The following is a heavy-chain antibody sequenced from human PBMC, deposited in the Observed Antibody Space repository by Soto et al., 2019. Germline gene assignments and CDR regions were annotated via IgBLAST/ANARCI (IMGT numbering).Heavy chain of an antibody. CDR2: FIPLFGTT. V-gene: IGHV1-69*01. CDR3: ARSGEAYYDLLTGYYKGSWFDP. J-gene: IGHJ5*02. Sequence: QVQLVQSGAEVRRTGSSVKVSCKASGGSFSYYAFSWVRQGPGQGLEWMGGFIPLFGTTKYAQTSQGSVTIPVYESTKIVYMELRSLRSEDPAVYYCARSGEAYYDLLTGYYKGSWFDPWGQGTLVTVSS. D-gene: IGHD3-9*01. CDR1: GGSFSYYA.